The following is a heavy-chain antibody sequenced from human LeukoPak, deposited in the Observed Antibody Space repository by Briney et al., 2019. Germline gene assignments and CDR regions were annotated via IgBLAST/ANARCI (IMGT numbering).Heavy chain of an antibody. D-gene: IGHD3-22*01. Sequence: SETLSLTCTVSGGSISSSSYYWGWIRQPPGKGLEWIGSIYYSGSTYYNPSLKSRVTISVDTSKNQFSLKLSSVTAADTAVYYCARHETVADYYDAFDPWGQGTLVTVSS. CDR2: IYYSGST. CDR1: GGSISSSSYY. V-gene: IGHV4-39*01. CDR3: ARHETVADYYDAFDP. J-gene: IGHJ5*02.